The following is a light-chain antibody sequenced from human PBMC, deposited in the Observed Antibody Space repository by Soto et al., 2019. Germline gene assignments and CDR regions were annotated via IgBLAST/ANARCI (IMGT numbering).Light chain of an antibody. CDR3: QSYDSSLSGAV. Sequence: QSVLTQPPSVSGAPGQRVTISCTGSSSNIGAGYDVHWYQQLPGTAPKLLIYGNXNRPXXXPDRFSGSKSGTSASLAITGXXXXXXXXYYCQSYDSSLSGAVFGGGTQLTVL. V-gene: IGLV1-40*01. J-gene: IGLJ7*01. CDR2: GNX. CDR1: SSNIGAGYD.